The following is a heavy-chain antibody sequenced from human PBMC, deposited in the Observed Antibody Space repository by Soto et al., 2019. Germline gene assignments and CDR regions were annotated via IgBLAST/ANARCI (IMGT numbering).Heavy chain of an antibody. Sequence: SETLSLTCAVSGVSIISGGYSWILIRQPPGKGLEWIGYIYHSGSTYYNPSLKSRVTISVDRSKNQFSLKLSSVTAADTAVYYCARGQGTIFGVVWWFDPWGQGTLVPVYS. V-gene: IGHV4-30-2*01. CDR2: IYHSGST. D-gene: IGHD3-3*01. CDR1: GVSIISGGYS. CDR3: ARGQGTIFGVVWWFDP. J-gene: IGHJ5*02.